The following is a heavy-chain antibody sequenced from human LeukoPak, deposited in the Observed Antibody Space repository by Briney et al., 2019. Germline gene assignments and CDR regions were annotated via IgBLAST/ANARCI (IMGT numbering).Heavy chain of an antibody. CDR2: IYHSGST. D-gene: IGHD3-22*01. CDR3: ARATYYYDSSGYNDAFDI. V-gene: IGHV4-30-2*01. CDR1: GGSISSGGYS. J-gene: IGHJ3*02. Sequence: SETLSLTCAVPGGSISSGGYSWSWIRQPPGKGLEWIGYIYHSGSTYYNPSLKSRVTISVDRSKNQFSLKLSSVTAADTAVYYCARATYYYDSSGYNDAFDIWGQGTMVTVSS.